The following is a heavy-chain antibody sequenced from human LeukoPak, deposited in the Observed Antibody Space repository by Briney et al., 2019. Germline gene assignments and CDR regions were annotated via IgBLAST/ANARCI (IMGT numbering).Heavy chain of an antibody. Sequence: SETLSLTCTVSGGSISSYYWSWIRQPPGKGLEWIGYIYYSGSTNYNPSLKSRVTISVDTSKNQFSLKLSSVTAADTAVYYCARQIVASWFDPWGQGTLVTVSS. CDR1: GGSISSYY. CDR3: ARQIVASWFDP. V-gene: IGHV4-59*08. J-gene: IGHJ5*02. CDR2: IYYSGST. D-gene: IGHD2-15*01.